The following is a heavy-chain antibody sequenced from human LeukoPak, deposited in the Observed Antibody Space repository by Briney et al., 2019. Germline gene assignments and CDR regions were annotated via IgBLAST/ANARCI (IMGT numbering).Heavy chain of an antibody. Sequence: GGSLRLSCAASGFTFSSYAMSWVRQAPGKGLEWVSGIYNTADYTFYTDSVKGRFTISRDNSKNTLYLQMNSLRAEDTAVYYCAKSPSQTTVTTIYRYWGQGTLVTVSS. D-gene: IGHD4-11*01. CDR1: GFTFSSYA. J-gene: IGHJ4*02. CDR2: IYNTADYT. CDR3: AKSPSQTTVTTIYRY. V-gene: IGHV3-23*01.